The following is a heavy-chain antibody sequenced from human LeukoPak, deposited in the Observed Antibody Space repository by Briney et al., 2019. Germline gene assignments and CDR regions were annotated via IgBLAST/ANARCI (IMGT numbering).Heavy chain of an antibody. Sequence: GGSLRLSCAASGFTFSSYEMNWVRQAPGKGLEWVSSISSSSSYIYYADSVKGRFTISRDNAKDSLYLQMNSLRAEDTAVYYCAREFRIYDSSGQVDYWGQGTLVTVSS. CDR2: ISSSSSYI. J-gene: IGHJ4*02. V-gene: IGHV3-21*01. CDR1: GFTFSSYE. CDR3: AREFRIYDSSGQVDY. D-gene: IGHD3-22*01.